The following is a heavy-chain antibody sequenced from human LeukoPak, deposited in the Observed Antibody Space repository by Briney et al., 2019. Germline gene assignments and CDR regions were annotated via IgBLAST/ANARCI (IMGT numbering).Heavy chain of an antibody. D-gene: IGHD1-26*01. CDR1: GDSVSSNGAA. Sequence: SQTLSLTCAISGDSVSSNGAAWNWIRQSPSRGLEWLGRTYYRSKWYNDYAVSVKSRITINPDTSKNQFSLQLNSVTPEDTAVYYCARAEVPEVGATGFDYWGQGTLVTVSS. V-gene: IGHV6-1*01. CDR3: ARAEVPEVGATGFDY. J-gene: IGHJ4*02. CDR2: TYYRSKWYN.